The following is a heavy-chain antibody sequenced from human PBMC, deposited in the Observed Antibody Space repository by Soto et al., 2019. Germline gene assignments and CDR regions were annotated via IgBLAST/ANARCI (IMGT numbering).Heavy chain of an antibody. CDR3: ARQLIY. Sequence: QVQLQESGPGLVKPSETLSLTCTVSGGSISSSYWSWIRQPPGKGLEWIGYIYDSGSTYYNSSLKSRVTMSVDTSKNQFSLNLSSVTAADTAVYYCARQLIYCGQGTPVTVSS. V-gene: IGHV4-59*08. J-gene: IGHJ4*02. D-gene: IGHD6-13*01. CDR2: IYDSGST. CDR1: GGSISSSY.